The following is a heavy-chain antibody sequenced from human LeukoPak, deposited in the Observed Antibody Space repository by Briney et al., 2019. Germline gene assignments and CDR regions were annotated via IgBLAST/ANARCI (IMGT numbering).Heavy chain of an antibody. Sequence: ASVKVSCKASGYTFTSYDINWVRQATGQGLEWMGWMNPNSGNTGYAQKLQGRVTMTTDTSTSTAYMELRSLRSDDTAVYYCASTYGSGRNWFDPWGQGTLVTVSS. CDR3: ASTYGSGRNWFDP. CDR2: MNPNSGNT. CDR1: GYTFTSYD. V-gene: IGHV1-8*01. J-gene: IGHJ5*02. D-gene: IGHD3-10*01.